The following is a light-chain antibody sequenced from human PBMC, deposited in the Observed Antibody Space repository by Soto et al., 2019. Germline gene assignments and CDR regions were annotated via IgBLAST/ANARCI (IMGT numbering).Light chain of an antibody. Sequence: DFQMTQSPSTLSASVGDRVTITCRASQSISSWLAWYQQKPGKAPKLLIYDASSLESGVPSRFSGSGSGTEFTLTISSLQPDDFATYYCQQYNSYSRTFGQGTKVAIK. CDR2: DAS. J-gene: IGKJ1*01. CDR1: QSISSW. CDR3: QQYNSYSRT. V-gene: IGKV1-5*01.